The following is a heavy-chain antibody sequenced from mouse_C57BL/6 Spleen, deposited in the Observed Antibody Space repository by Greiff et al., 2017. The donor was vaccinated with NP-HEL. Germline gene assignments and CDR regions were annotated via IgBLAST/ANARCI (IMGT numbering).Heavy chain of an antibody. J-gene: IGHJ1*03. V-gene: IGHV5-9-1*02. CDR3: TRDRDMDYGSSYWYFDV. CDR2: ISSGGDYI. D-gene: IGHD1-1*01. Sequence: EVKLMESGEGLVKPGGSLKLSCAASGFTFSSYAMSWVRQTPEKRLEWVAYISSGGDYIYYADTVKGRFTISRDNARNTLYLQMSSLKSEDTAMYYCTRDRDMDYGSSYWYFDVWGTGTTVTVSS. CDR1: GFTFSSYA.